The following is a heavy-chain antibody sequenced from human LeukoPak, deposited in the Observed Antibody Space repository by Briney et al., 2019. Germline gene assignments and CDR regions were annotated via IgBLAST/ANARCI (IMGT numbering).Heavy chain of an antibody. D-gene: IGHD6-19*01. Sequence: SETLSLTCAVYGWSFTGYYWSWIRQPPGKGLEWIGEINHSGSTYYTPSLKSRATISVDTSKNQFSLKLSSVTAADTAVYYCARGPSSGWYHLWGQGTLVTVSS. V-gene: IGHV4-34*01. CDR3: ARGPSSGWYHL. CDR2: INHSGST. J-gene: IGHJ5*02. CDR1: GWSFTGYY.